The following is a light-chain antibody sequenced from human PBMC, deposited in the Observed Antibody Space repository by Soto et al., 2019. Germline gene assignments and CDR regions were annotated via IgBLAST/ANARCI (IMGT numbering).Light chain of an antibody. CDR2: DVS. CDR3: CSYARTLSV. J-gene: IGLJ1*01. CDR1: SSDVGGYNY. Sequence: QSALTQPRSVSGSPGQSVTISCTGTSSDVGGYNYVSWYQQHPGKAPKLMIYDVSKRPSGVPDRFSGSKSGNTASLTISGLQADDEADYYCCSYARTLSVFGTGTKVTVL. V-gene: IGLV2-11*01.